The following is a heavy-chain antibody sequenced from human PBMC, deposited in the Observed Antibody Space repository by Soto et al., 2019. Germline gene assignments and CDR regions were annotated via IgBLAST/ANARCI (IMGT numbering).Heavy chain of an antibody. V-gene: IGHV1-2*02. D-gene: IGHD3-22*01. J-gene: IGHJ4*02. CDR2: INPNSGGT. CDR3: ARDLYHDSSGYYWS. CDR1: GYTFTGYY. Sequence: ASVKVSCKASGYTFTGYYMHWVRQAPGQGLEWMGWINPNSGGTNYAQKFQGRVTMTRDTSISTAYMELSRLRSDDTAVYYCARDLYHDSSGYYWSWGQGTPVTVSS.